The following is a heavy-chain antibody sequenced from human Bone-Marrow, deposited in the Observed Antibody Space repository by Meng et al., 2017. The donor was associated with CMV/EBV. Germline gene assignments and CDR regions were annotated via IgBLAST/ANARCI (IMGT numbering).Heavy chain of an antibody. CDR2: SNAGNGNT. Sequence: ASVKVSCKASGYTFTSYAMHWVRQAPGQRLEWMGWSNAGNGNTKYSQEFQGRVTITRDTSASTAYMELSSLRSEDMAVYYCARDMVPYYYYGMDVWGRGTTVTVSS. V-gene: IGHV1-3*02. D-gene: IGHD6-13*01. CDR3: ARDMVPYYYYGMDV. CDR1: GYTFTSYA. J-gene: IGHJ6*02.